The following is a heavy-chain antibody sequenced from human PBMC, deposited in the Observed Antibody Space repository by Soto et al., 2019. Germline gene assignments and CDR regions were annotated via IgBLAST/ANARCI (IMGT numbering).Heavy chain of an antibody. CDR3: AREADILTGYYTNWFDP. D-gene: IGHD3-9*01. V-gene: IGHV3-48*02. J-gene: IGHJ5*02. CDR2: ISSSSSAI. Sequence: PGGSLRLLCASSGFTFSSYSMNWVRQAPGKGLEWVSYISSSSSAIYYADSVKGRLTISRDNAKNSLYLQMNSLRDEDTAVYYCAREADILTGYYTNWFDPWGQGTLVTVSS. CDR1: GFTFSSYS.